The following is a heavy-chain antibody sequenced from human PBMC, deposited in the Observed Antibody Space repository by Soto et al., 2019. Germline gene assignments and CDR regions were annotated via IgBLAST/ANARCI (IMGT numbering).Heavy chain of an antibody. Sequence: GGSLRLSCAASGFTFSNAWMNWVRQAPGKGLEWVGRIKSKGDGGTTDYAAPVKGRFTISRDDSKNTVYLQLSSLKTEDTAVYYCTTHQGYCSFTGCYSTSIFDYWGLGTLVTVSS. D-gene: IGHD2-2*01. V-gene: IGHV3-15*07. CDR2: IKSKGDGGTT. CDR3: TTHQGYCSFTGCYSTSIFDY. CDR1: GFTFSNAW. J-gene: IGHJ4*02.